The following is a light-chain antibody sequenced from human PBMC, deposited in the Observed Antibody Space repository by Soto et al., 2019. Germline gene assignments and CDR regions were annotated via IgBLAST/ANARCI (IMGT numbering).Light chain of an antibody. J-gene: IGKJ1*01. CDR3: QQYYSSWT. CDR1: QSVLYSSNNKNY. V-gene: IGKV4-1*01. Sequence: DIVMTQSPDSLAVSLGERATINCKSSQSVLYSSNNKNYLAWYQQKPGQPPKLLIYWASTRESGVPDRFSGSGSGTDFTPTISSLQAEDVAVYYCQQYYSSWTFGQGTKVDI. CDR2: WAS.